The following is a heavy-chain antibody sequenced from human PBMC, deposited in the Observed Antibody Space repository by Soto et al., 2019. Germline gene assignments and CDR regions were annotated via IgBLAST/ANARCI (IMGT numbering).Heavy chain of an antibody. V-gene: IGHV3-23*01. CDR2: ISGSGGST. J-gene: IGHJ4*02. CDR3: AKIPRPYYYDSSGYKPPPDY. Sequence: GGSLRLSCAASGFTFSSYAMSWVRQAPGKGLEWVSAISGSGGSTYYADSVKGRFTISRDNSKNTLYLQMNSLRAEDTAVYYCAKIPRPYYYDSSGYKPPPDYRGQGTLVTVSS. D-gene: IGHD3-22*01. CDR1: GFTFSSYA.